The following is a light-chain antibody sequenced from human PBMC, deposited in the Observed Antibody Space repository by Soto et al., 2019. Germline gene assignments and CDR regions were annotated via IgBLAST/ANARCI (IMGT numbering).Light chain of an antibody. CDR2: EVS. CDR3: SLYTSISTVI. Sequence: QSALTQPPSVSGSPGQSVTISCTGPSSDVGSYNRVSWYQQPPGTAPKLMIYEVSNRPSGVPDRFSGSESGNTASLTISGLQAEDEADYYCSLYTSISTVIFGGGTKLTVL. CDR1: SSDVGSYNR. V-gene: IGLV2-18*01. J-gene: IGLJ2*01.